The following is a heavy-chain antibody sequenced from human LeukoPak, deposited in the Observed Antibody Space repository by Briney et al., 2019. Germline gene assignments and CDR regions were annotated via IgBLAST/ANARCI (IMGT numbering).Heavy chain of an antibody. CDR2: IYYDGST. J-gene: IGHJ4*02. Sequence: SQTLSLTCTVSGGSISSSGNYWSWIRQHPGKGLEWIGYIYYDGSTYSNPSLKSRVAISVDTSKNQFSLKLSSVTAADTAVYYCAKDGQPTVTTVDYWGQGTLVTVSS. CDR1: GGSISSSGNY. V-gene: IGHV4-31*03. CDR3: AKDGQPTVTTVDY. D-gene: IGHD4-17*01.